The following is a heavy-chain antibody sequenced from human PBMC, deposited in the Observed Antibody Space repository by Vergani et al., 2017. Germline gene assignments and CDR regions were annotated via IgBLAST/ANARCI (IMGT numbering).Heavy chain of an antibody. CDR1: VYTFVNHP. J-gene: IGHJ4*02. CDR2: ISPYNHKT. V-gene: IGHV1-18*04. CDR3: ARSQMATNDFDL. D-gene: IGHD5-24*01. Sequence: QAQLGQSDSEVKKPGDSVTLSCKTSVYTFVNHPITWVRQAPGQGLEWMGWISPYNHKTLYSQKVEGRVTMTSDTSSSTVFVELRRLTSDGTAIYYCARSQMATNDFDLWGRGTLVTVSS.